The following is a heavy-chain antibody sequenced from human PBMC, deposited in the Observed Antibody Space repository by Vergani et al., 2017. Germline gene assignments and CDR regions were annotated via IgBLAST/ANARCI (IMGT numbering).Heavy chain of an antibody. V-gene: IGHV3-21*06. CDR2: ISGRSNYI. Sequence: EVQLQESGGGLVKPGGSLRVSCAASGFSFSTYSINWVRQAPGKGLEWVSSISGRSNYIYYADSLKGRFTISRDNSKNSVYLQMNSLRAEDTAIYYCARKKYYDRKYYYQVEPFYYWGQGTLVTVSS. CDR1: GFSFSTYS. D-gene: IGHD3-16*01. J-gene: IGHJ4*02. CDR3: ARKKYYDRKYYYQVEPFYY.